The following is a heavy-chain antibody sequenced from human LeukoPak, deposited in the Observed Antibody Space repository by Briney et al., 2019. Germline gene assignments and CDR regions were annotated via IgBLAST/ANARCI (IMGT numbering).Heavy chain of an antibody. CDR3: AHLPYFDY. J-gene: IGHJ4*02. CDR1: GFSLSTSGVG. CDR2: IYWNNNK. Sequence: SGPTLENPTQTLTLTCTFSGFSLSTSGVGVAWIRQPPGKALEWLTLIYWNNNKRYSPSLKSRLTITKDTSKNQVVLTMTNMDPVDTATYFCAHLPYFDYWGQGTLVTVSS. V-gene: IGHV2-5*01.